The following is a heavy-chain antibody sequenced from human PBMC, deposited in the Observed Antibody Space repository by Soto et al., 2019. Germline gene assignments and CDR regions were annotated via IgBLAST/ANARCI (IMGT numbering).Heavy chain of an antibody. D-gene: IGHD3-22*01. Sequence: PGGSLRLSCAASGFTFSSYWMHWVRQAPGKGLVWVSRINSDGSSTSYADSVKGRFTISRDNAKNTLYLQMNSLRAEDTAVYYCARASSGSYYYDSSGYYTDYWGQGTLVTVSS. CDR1: GFTFSSYW. CDR2: INSDGSST. J-gene: IGHJ4*02. V-gene: IGHV3-74*01. CDR3: ARASSGSYYYDSSGYYTDY.